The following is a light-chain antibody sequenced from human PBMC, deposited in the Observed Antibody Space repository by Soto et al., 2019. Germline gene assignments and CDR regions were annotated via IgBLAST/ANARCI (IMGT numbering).Light chain of an antibody. J-gene: IGLJ2*01. CDR1: SSDVGGYNY. V-gene: IGLV2-8*01. CDR3: SSYAGSNMVV. CDR2: EVS. Sequence: QSALTQPPSASGSPGQSVTISCTGTSSDVGGYNYVSWYQQHPGKAPKLMLYEVSKRPSGAPDRFSGSKSGNTASLTVSGLQAEDEADYYCSSYAGSNMVVFGGGTQLTVL.